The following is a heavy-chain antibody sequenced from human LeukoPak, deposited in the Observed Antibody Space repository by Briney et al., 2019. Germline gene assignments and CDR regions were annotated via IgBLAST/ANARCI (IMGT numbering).Heavy chain of an antibody. Sequence: GGSLRLSCAASGFTFSSYWMSWVRQAPGKGLEWVANIKQDGSEKYYVDSVKGRFTISRDNAKNSLYLQMNSLRAEDTAVYYCARDKEWDFWSGYYPTYFDYWGQGTLVTVSS. D-gene: IGHD3-3*01. CDR2: IKQDGSEK. J-gene: IGHJ4*02. CDR1: GFTFSSYW. CDR3: ARDKEWDFWSGYYPTYFDY. V-gene: IGHV3-7*01.